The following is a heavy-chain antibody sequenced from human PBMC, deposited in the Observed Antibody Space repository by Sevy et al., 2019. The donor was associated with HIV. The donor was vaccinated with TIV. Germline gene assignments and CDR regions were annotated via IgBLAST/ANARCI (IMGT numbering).Heavy chain of an antibody. J-gene: IGHJ4*02. CDR3: ATSRSGYFDRSGYYIY. Sequence: GESLKISCKGSGYSFSSHWIGWVRHMPGKGLEWMGIVLPEDSSTRYSPSFEGQVTFSADKSTSPAYLQWSSLKASDTAIYYCATSRSGYFDRSGYYIYRGQGTLVTVSS. CDR1: GYSFSSHW. CDR2: VLPEDSST. D-gene: IGHD3-22*01. V-gene: IGHV5-51*01.